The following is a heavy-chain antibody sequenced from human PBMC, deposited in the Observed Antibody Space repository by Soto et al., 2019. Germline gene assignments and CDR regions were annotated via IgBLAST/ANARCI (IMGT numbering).Heavy chain of an antibody. CDR2: MNPNSGNT. Sequence: ASVKVSCKASGYTFTSYDINWVRQATRQGLEWMGWMNPNSGNTGYAQKFQGRVTMTRNTSISTAYMELSSLRSEDTAVYYCARGADSGYDSDAFDIWGQGTMVTVSS. D-gene: IGHD5-12*01. CDR1: GYTFTSYD. J-gene: IGHJ3*02. V-gene: IGHV1-8*01. CDR3: ARGADSGYDSDAFDI.